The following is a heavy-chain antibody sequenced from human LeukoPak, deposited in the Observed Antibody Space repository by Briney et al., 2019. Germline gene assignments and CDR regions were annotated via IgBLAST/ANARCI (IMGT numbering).Heavy chain of an antibody. CDR2: INPSGGST. Sequence: GASVKVSCKASGYTFTSYYMHWVRQAPGQGLEWMGIINPSGGSTSYAQKFQGRVTMTRDMSTSTVYMELSSLRSEDTAVYYCARAVVGATAAFDIWGQGTMVTVSS. CDR3: ARAVVGATAAFDI. D-gene: IGHD1-26*01. J-gene: IGHJ3*02. V-gene: IGHV1-46*01. CDR1: GYTFTSYY.